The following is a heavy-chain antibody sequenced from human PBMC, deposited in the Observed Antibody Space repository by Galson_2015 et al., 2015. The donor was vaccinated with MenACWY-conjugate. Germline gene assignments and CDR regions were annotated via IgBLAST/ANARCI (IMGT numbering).Heavy chain of an antibody. CDR3: ARDTHSPRRADW. Sequence: SLRLSCAASGFTVSSDYMSWVRHAPGKGLEWVSVIYSDGTTHYADSVKGRFTISRDNSKNTVYLQMNSLTVEDTAVYYCARDTHSPRRADWWGQGTLVTVSS. CDR2: IYSDGTT. CDR1: GFTVSSDY. V-gene: IGHV3-53*01. D-gene: IGHD3-9*01. J-gene: IGHJ4*02.